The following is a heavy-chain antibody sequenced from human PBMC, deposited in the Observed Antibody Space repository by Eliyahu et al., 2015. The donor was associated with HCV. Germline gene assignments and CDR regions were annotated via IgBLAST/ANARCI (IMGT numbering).Heavy chain of an antibody. Sequence: EVQLVESGGGLVQPGGSLKLSCAASGFPFSGSAMHWVRQASGKGLEWVGRIRSKANSYATAYAASVKGRFTISRDDSKNTAYLQMNSLKTEDTAVYYCTRPAYCGGDCYVAYWGQGTLVTVSS. CDR2: IRSKANSYAT. CDR3: TRPAYCGGDCYVAY. V-gene: IGHV3-73*01. J-gene: IGHJ4*02. D-gene: IGHD2-21*02. CDR1: GFPFSGSA.